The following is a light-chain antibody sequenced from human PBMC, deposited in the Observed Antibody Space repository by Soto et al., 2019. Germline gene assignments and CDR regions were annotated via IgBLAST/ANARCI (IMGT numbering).Light chain of an antibody. CDR3: QQYNNWPPWT. V-gene: IGKV3-15*01. Sequence: EIVMTQSPATLSVSPGERATLSCRASQSVSSNLAWYQQKPVQAPRLLIYGAPTRATGIPARFSGSGSGTEFTLTISSLQSEDFAVYYCQQYNNWPPWTFGQGTKVESK. CDR1: QSVSSN. J-gene: IGKJ1*01. CDR2: GAP.